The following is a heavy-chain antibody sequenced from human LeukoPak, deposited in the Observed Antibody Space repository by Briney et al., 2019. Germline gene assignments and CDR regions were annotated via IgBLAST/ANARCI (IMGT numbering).Heavy chain of an antibody. J-gene: IGHJ4*02. CDR2: INSDGSST. CDR1: GFTFSSYW. Sequence: SGGSLRLSCAASGFTFSSYWMHWVRHAPGKGLVWVSRINSDGSSTSYADSVKGRFTISRDNAKNTLYLQMNSLRAEDTAVYYCARAGRSSSGYYTSFDYWGQGTLVTVSS. D-gene: IGHD3-22*01. V-gene: IGHV3-74*01. CDR3: ARAGRSSSGYYTSFDY.